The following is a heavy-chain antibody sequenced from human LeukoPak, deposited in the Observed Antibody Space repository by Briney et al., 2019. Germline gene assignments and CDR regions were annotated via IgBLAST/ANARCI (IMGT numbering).Heavy chain of an antibody. CDR2: IYYSGST. J-gene: IGHJ4*02. Sequence: LRLSCAASGFTFSDHYMTWIRQAPGKGLEWIGYIYYSGSTNYNPSLKSRVTISVDTSKNQFSLKLSSVTAADTAVYYCAREVVAASYFDYWGQGTLVTVSS. D-gene: IGHD2-15*01. CDR3: AREVVAASYFDY. CDR1: GFTFSDHY. V-gene: IGHV4-59*11.